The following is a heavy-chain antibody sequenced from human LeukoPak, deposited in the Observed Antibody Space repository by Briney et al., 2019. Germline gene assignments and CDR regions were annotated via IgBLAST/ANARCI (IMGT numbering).Heavy chain of an antibody. CDR2: ISYSGIT. CDR3: ARDTGDYYGSGNRKIYYYYMDV. D-gene: IGHD3-10*01. J-gene: IGHJ6*03. V-gene: IGHV4-61*08. CDR1: GDSISSGDYY. Sequence: SSETLSLTCTVSGDSISSGDYYWSWIRQPPGKGLEWIGYISYSGITNYNPSLKSRVTISVDTSNNQFSLNLNSVTAADTAIYYCARDTGDYYGSGNRKIYYYYMDVWGKGTTVTIS.